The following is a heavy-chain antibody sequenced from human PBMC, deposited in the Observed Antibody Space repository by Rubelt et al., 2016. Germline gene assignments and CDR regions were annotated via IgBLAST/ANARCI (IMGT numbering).Heavy chain of an antibody. V-gene: IGHV3-21*01. CDR3: ARGIRRGGNYYLGVGFDY. J-gene: IGHJ4*02. CDR2: ISSGSTYI. D-gene: IGHD1-26*01. Sequence: EVQLVESGGGLVKPGGALRLSCAASGFTFSSYSMNWVRQAPGKGLEWVSSISSGSTYIYNADSVKGRITISRDNAKNSLYLQMNSLRAEDTAVYYCARGIRRGGNYYLGVGFDYWGQGSLVTVSS. CDR1: GFTFSSYS.